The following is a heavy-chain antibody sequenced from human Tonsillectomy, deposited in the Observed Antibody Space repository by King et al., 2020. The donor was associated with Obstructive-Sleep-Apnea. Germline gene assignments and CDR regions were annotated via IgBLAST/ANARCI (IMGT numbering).Heavy chain of an antibody. CDR2: IYYSGST. CDR1: GGSISSSSYY. V-gene: IGHV4-39*07. D-gene: IGHD4-11*01. J-gene: IGHJ6*02. Sequence: MQLQESGPGLVKPSETLSLTCTVSGGSISSSSYYWGWIRQPPGKGLEWIGSIYYSGSTYYNPSLKSRVTISVDTSKNQFSLKLSSVTAADTAVYYCARDCKTTVTPASYGMDVWGQGTTVTVSS. CDR3: ARDCKTTVTPASYGMDV.